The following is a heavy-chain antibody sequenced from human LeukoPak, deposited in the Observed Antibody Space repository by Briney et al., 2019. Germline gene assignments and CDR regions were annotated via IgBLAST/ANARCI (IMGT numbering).Heavy chain of an antibody. D-gene: IGHD3-10*01. CDR3: ARVSGNYGSGSYIDY. CDR2: INHSGST. V-gene: IGHV4-34*01. CDR1: GGSFSGYY. J-gene: IGHJ4*02. Sequence: SETLSLTCAVYGGSFSGYYWSWIRQPPGKGLEWIGEINHSGSTNYNPSLKSRVTISAETSKNQFSPKLSSVTAADTAVYYCARVSGNYGSGSYIDYWGQGTLVTVSS.